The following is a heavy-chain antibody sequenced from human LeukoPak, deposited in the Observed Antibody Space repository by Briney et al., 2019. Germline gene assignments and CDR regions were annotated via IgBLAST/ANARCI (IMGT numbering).Heavy chain of an antibody. D-gene: IGHD6-19*01. CDR2: MSWTSGSI. Sequence: GGSLRLSCGVSEFTFDDYVIHWVRQGPGKGLEWVAAMSWTSGSIAYADSVKGRFNIFRDNAQSSLYLQMNSLRAEDTAFYYCARSSGSYDGYYGVEVWGQGTTVIVSS. J-gene: IGHJ6*02. V-gene: IGHV3-9*01. CDR1: EFTFDDYV. CDR3: ARSSGSYDGYYGVEV.